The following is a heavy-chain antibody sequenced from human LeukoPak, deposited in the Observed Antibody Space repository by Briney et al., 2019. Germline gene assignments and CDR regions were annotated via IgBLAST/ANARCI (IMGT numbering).Heavy chain of an antibody. CDR2: IIPILGIA. J-gene: IGHJ6*02. CDR1: GGTFSSHA. V-gene: IGHV1-69*04. Sequence: GASVKVSCKASGGTFSSHAISWVRQAPGQGLEWMGRIIPILGIANYAQKFQGRVTITADKSTSTAYMELSSLRSEDTAVYYCARDRDYGDYTYYYYGMDVWGQGTTVTVSS. CDR3: ARDRDYGDYTYYYYGMDV. D-gene: IGHD4-17*01.